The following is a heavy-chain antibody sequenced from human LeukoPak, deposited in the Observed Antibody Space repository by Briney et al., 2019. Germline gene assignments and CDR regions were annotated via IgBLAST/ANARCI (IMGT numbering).Heavy chain of an antibody. CDR3: ARKDYFDY. CDR1: GVSISSYY. V-gene: IGHV4-59*01. Sequence: SETLSLTCTVSGVSISSYYWSWIRQPSGKGLEWIGYISYSGSTNYNPSLKSRVTISVDTSKNQFSLQLSSVTAADTAVYYCARKDYFDYWGQGTLVTVSS. J-gene: IGHJ4*02. CDR2: ISYSGST.